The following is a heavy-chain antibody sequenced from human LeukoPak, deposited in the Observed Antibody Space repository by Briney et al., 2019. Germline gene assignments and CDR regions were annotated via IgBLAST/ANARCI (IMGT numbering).Heavy chain of an antibody. V-gene: IGHV4-59*01. Sequence: SETLPLTCSVSSGFITAYYWSWIRQPPGKGLEWIGYVYYTGSTEYNPSLRSRVTISLEMSTHQFSLNLTSVTAADTAVYYCATNTGTVFDYWGQGALVTVSS. D-gene: IGHD7-27*01. J-gene: IGHJ4*02. CDR3: ATNTGTVFDY. CDR1: SGFITAYY. CDR2: VYYTGST.